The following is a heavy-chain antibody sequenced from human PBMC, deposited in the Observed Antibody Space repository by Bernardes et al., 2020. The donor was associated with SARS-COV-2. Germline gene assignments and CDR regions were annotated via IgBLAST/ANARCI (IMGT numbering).Heavy chain of an antibody. CDR3: ARDRGEYYFDY. CDR2: IDYTGTP. V-gene: IGHV4-61*03. Sequence: SETLSLTCTVSGGSVTSGAYYWTWIRQPPGKGLEWIGYIDYTGTPKYHPSLKSRVIISVDTSKNHFSLKLTTVTAADTGVYFCARDRGEYYFDYWGQGVLVSVSS. J-gene: IGHJ4*02. CDR1: GGSVTSGAYY. D-gene: IGHD3-10*01.